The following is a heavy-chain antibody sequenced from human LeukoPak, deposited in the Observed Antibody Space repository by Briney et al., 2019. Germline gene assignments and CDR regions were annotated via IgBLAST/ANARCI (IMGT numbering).Heavy chain of an antibody. CDR3: ARQLYYDSSGYPHYNYFDY. J-gene: IGHJ4*02. V-gene: IGHV5-51*01. Sequence: GESLKISCKGSGYSFTSYWIGWVRQMPGKALKWMGITYPGDSDTRYSPSFQGQVTISADKSISTAYLQWSSLKASDTAMYYCARQLYYDSSGYPHYNYFDYWGQGTLVTVSS. D-gene: IGHD3-22*01. CDR1: GYSFTSYW. CDR2: TYPGDSDT.